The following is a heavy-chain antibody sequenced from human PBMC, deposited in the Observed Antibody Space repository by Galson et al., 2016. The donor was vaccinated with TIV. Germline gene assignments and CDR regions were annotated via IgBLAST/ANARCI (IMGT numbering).Heavy chain of an antibody. Sequence: SVKVSCKASGYTFTDTYIHWVRQAPGQGLEWMGWINPSSGFASYAPNFQGRLTLSRDTSTNTAYLDLSRLASDDTATYYCARGACTDTTCNLWLDFWVQGSLVTVSS. CDR2: INPSSGFA. V-gene: IGHV1-2*02. D-gene: IGHD2-8*02. J-gene: IGHJ4*02. CDR1: GYTFTDTY. CDR3: ARGACTDTTCNLWLDF.